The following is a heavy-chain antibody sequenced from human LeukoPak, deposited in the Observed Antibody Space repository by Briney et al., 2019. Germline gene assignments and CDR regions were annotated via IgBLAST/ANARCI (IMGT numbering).Heavy chain of an antibody. Sequence: GRSLRLSCTASGFTFGDYAMTWVRLAPGKGLECLGFIRSTPYGGTVEYAASVRGRFTISRDDSKSIAYLQMNSLKTEDTAVYYWTRGGSGWGWFDPWGQGTLVTVSS. V-gene: IGHV3-49*04. J-gene: IGHJ5*02. CDR1: GFTFGDYA. CDR3: TRGGSGWGWFDP. D-gene: IGHD6-19*01. CDR2: IRSTPYGGTV.